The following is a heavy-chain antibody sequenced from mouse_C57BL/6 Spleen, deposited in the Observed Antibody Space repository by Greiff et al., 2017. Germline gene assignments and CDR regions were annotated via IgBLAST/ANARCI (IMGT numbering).Heavy chain of an antibody. D-gene: IGHD3-2*01. J-gene: IGHJ2*01. CDR1: GYTFTSYW. CDR3: ARSDSLDD. CDR2: IHPNSGST. V-gene: IGHV1-64*01. Sequence: VQLQQSGAELVKPGASVKLSCKASGYTFTSYWMHWVKQRPGQGLEWIGMIHPNSGSTNYNEKFKSKATLTVDKSSSPAYMQLSSLTSEDSAVYYCARSDSLDDWGQGTTLTVSS.